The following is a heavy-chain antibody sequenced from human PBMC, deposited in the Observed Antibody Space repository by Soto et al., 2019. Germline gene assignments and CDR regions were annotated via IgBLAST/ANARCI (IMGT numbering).Heavy chain of an antibody. V-gene: IGHV4-61*01. CDR2: IYDSGST. J-gene: IGHJ5*02. Sequence: PSETLSLTCTVSGGSVSSATYYWSWIRQPPGRGLEWIGFIYDSGSTKYNPSLKSRVTISVDTSKNQFSLRLNSVTAADTAVYYCAREEYSYGSEYNGFDPWGQGTLVTVSS. D-gene: IGHD5-18*01. CDR1: GGSVSSATYY. CDR3: AREEYSYGSEYNGFDP.